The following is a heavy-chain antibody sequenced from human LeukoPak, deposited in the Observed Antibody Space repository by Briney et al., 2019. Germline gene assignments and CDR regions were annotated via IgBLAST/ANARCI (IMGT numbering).Heavy chain of an antibody. Sequence: GGSLRLSCAASGFTFSDYYMSWIRQAPGTGLEWLSYISGTGSTIYYADSVKGRFTISRDNAKNALYLQMNSLRAEDTAVYYCARDIRGVSYGLRYWGQGALVTVSS. J-gene: IGHJ4*02. D-gene: IGHD3-10*01. V-gene: IGHV3-11*01. CDR3: ARDIRGVSYGLRY. CDR1: GFTFSDYY. CDR2: ISGTGSTI.